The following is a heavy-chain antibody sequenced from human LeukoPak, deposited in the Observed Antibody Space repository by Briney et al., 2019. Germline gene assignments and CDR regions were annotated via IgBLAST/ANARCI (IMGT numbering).Heavy chain of an antibody. CDR1: GFSLTTSGMR. D-gene: IGHD3-22*01. J-gene: IGHJ3*02. CDR3: ARHPIAMIVVGGAFHI. V-gene: IGHV2-70*04. CDR2: IDWDDDK. Sequence: SGPALVKPTQTLTLTCTFSGFSLTTSGMRVSWIRQPPGKALEWLARIDWDDDKFYSTSLKTRLTISKDTSKNQVVLTMTNMDPVDTATYYSARHPIAMIVVGGAFHIWGQGTMVTVSS.